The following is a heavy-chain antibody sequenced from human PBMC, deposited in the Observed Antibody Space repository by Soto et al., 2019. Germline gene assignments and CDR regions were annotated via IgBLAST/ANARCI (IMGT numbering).Heavy chain of an antibody. D-gene: IGHD2-21*02. V-gene: IGHV1-46*02. CDR1: GYPFNTYY. CDR3: ARGGHIAVVTDSFDS. Sequence: ASVKVSCKSSGYPFNTYYLHWVRQAPGQGLEWMGMIHPSGGGSTYAQKFPGRVTMTMDSSTSTVFMELTSLRSADTAVYYCARGGHIAVVTDSFDSWGQGTLVTVSS. CDR2: IHPSGGGS. J-gene: IGHJ4*02.